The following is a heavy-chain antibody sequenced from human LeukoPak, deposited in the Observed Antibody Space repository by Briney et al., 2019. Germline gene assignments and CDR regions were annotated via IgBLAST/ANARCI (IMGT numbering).Heavy chain of an antibody. V-gene: IGHV1-8*03. CDR2: MNPNSGNT. D-gene: IGHD6-13*01. Sequence: GASVKVSCKASGYTFTSYDINWVRQATGQGLEWMGWMNPNSGNTGYAQKFQGRVTITRNTSISTAYMELSSLRSEDTAVYYCAGSSRIAAAGDDAFDIWXXXXMVTVSS. CDR1: GYTFTSYD. CDR3: AGSSRIAAAGDDAFDI. J-gene: IGHJ3*02.